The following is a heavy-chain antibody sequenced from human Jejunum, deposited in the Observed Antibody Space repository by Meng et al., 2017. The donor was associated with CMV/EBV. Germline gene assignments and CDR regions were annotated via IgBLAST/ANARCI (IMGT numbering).Heavy chain of an antibody. CDR3: AKRRGNSYYYDMDV. J-gene: IGHJ6*02. D-gene: IGHD1-1*01. Sequence: GFVFRNYAMSWVRQVPGKGLEWLSTVSDSATGSNYADSVRGRFTISRDNSKNILYLQMNSLTVEDTAVYYCAKRRGNSYYYDMDVWGQGTTVTVSS. CDR2: VSDSATGS. CDR1: GFVFRNYA. V-gene: IGHV3-23*01.